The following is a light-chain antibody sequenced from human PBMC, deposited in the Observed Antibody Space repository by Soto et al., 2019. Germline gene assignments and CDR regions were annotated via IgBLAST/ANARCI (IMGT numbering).Light chain of an antibody. CDR2: GAT. CDR3: QHGRA. Sequence: DIVMTQSPDTLSVSPGEIATLSCRASQYVGPNVDWYQQRPGQAPRLLIYGATTRVTGIAARFSGSGSGTDFTLTISSLQSEDSAVYYCQHGRAFGPGTKVEI. CDR1: QYVGPN. V-gene: IGKV3-15*01. J-gene: IGKJ1*01.